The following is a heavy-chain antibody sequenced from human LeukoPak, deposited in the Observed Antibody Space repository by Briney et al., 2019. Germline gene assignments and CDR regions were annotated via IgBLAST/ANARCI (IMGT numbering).Heavy chain of an antibody. Sequence: SETLSLTCTVSGGSISSYYWSWIWQPPGKGLEWVGYIYYSGSTNYNPSLKSRVTISVDTSKNQFSLKLSSVTAADTAVYYCARVNDILTGYSFDYWGQGTLVTVSS. CDR1: GGSISSYY. CDR2: IYYSGST. V-gene: IGHV4-59*01. D-gene: IGHD3-9*01. CDR3: ARVNDILTGYSFDY. J-gene: IGHJ4*02.